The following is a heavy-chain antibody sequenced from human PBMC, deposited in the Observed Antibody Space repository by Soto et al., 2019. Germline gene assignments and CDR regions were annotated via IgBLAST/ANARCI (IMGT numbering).Heavy chain of an antibody. D-gene: IGHD6-6*01. CDR2: IIPIFGTA. Sequence: VKVSCKASGGTFSSYAISWVRQAPGQGLEWMGGIIPIFGTANYAQKFQGRVTITADESTSTAYMELSSLRSEDTAVYYCASRRPRLGMAARPYYYYGMDVWGQGTTVTVSS. V-gene: IGHV1-69*01. CDR3: ASRRPRLGMAARPYYYYGMDV. CDR1: GGTFSSYA. J-gene: IGHJ6*02.